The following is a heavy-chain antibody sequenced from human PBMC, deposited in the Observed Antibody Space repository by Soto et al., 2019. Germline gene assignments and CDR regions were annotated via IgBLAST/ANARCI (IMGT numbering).Heavy chain of an antibody. CDR3: AKGSVDEGIHFDY. CDR1: GFTFSSYG. CDR2: ISYDGSNK. Sequence: GSLRLSCAASGFTFSSYGMHWVRQAPGKGLEWVAVISYDGSNKYYADSVKGRFTISRDNSKNTLYLQMNSLRAEDTAVYYCAKGSVDEGIHFDYWGQGTLVTVSS. V-gene: IGHV3-30*18. D-gene: IGHD6-19*01. J-gene: IGHJ4*02.